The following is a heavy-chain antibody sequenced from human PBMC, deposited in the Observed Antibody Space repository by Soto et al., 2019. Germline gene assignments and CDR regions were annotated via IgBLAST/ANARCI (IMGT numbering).Heavy chain of an antibody. D-gene: IGHD2-2*01. CDR2: ISGSGGST. V-gene: IGHV3-23*01. CDR1: GFTFSSYA. J-gene: IGHJ5*02. CDR3: AKVGPGYCSSTSCYFNWFDP. Sequence: PGGSLRLSCAASGFTFSSYAMSWVRQAPGKGLEWVSAISGSGGSTYYADSVKGRFTISRDNSKNTLYLQMNSLRAEDTAVYYCAKVGPGYCSSTSCYFNWFDPWGQGTLVTSPQ.